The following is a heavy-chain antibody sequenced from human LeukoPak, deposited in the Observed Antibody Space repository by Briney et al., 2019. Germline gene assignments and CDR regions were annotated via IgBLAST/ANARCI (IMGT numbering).Heavy chain of an antibody. D-gene: IGHD3-10*01. J-gene: IGHJ6*03. CDR3: ARHGRNYYGSGSYYNPILHYYYYYMDV. CDR1: GGSISSSSYY. V-gene: IGHV4-39*01. Sequence: PSETLSLTCTVSGGSISSSSYYWGWIRQPPGKGLEWIGSIYYSGSTYYNPSLKSRVTISVDTSKNQFSLKLSSVTAADTAVYYCARHGRNYYGSGSYYNPILHYYYYYMDVWGKGTTVTISS. CDR2: IYYSGST.